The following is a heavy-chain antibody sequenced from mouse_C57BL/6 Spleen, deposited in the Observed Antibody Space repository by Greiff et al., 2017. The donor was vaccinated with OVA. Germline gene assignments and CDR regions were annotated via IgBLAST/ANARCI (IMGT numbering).Heavy chain of an antibody. V-gene: IGHV1-61*01. Sequence: QLQQPGAELVRPGSSVKLSCKASGYTFTSYWMDWVKQRPGQGLEWIGNIYPSDSETHYNQKFKDKATLTVDKSSSTAYMQLSSLTSEDSAVYYCARFYYYGSTIDYWGQGTTLTVSS. CDR2: IYPSDSET. D-gene: IGHD1-1*01. CDR1: GYTFTSYW. CDR3: ARFYYYGSTIDY. J-gene: IGHJ2*01.